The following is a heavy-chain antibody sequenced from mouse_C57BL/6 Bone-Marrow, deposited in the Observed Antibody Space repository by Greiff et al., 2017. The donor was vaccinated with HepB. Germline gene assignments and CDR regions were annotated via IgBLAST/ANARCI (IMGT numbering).Heavy chain of an antibody. CDR1: GYTFTSYW. D-gene: IGHD2-1*01. Sequence: QVQLKQSGAELAKPGASVKMSCKASGYTFTSYWMHWVKQRPGQGLEWIGYINPSSGYTKYNQKFKDKATLTADKSSSTAYMQLSSLTYEDSAVYYCASGDGNYFFAYWGQGTLVTVSA. V-gene: IGHV1-7*01. CDR3: ASGDGNYFFAY. CDR2: INPSSGYT. J-gene: IGHJ3*01.